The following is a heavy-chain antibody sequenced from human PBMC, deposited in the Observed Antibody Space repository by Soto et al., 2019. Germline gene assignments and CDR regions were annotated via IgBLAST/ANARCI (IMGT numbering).Heavy chain of an antibody. CDR3: AGDLLDRMAANDY. Sequence: QVQLVQSGAEVKKPGASVKVSCKASGYTFTSYYMHWVRQAPGQGLEWMGIINPSGGSTSYAQKCQGRGARTRDTSTSTVYMELSSLRSEDTAVYYCAGDLLDRMAANDYWGQGTLVTVSS. D-gene: IGHD1-26*01. V-gene: IGHV1-46*01. CDR2: INPSGGST. CDR1: GYTFTSYY. J-gene: IGHJ4*02.